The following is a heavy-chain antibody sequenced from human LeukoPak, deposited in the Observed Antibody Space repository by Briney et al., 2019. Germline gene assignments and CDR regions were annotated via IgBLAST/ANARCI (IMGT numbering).Heavy chain of an antibody. Sequence: GGSLRLSCAASRFTFSNYGVNWVRQALGKGLEWVSYINSRSSTIYYADSVRGRFTISRDNAKNSLHLQMNSLKAEDTAIYYCAREVGTPQAFDIWGQGTMVTVSS. CDR1: RFTFSNYG. D-gene: IGHD1-26*01. CDR3: AREVGTPQAFDI. V-gene: IGHV3-48*01. CDR2: INSRSSTI. J-gene: IGHJ3*02.